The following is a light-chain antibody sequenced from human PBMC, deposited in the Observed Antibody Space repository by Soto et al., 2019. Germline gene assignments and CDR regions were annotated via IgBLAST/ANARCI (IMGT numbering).Light chain of an antibody. J-gene: IGLJ2*01. CDR2: DNT. CDR1: SSNIGAGYD. V-gene: IGLV1-40*01. Sequence: QSVLTQPPSVSGAPGQRVTISCTGSSSNIGAGYDVHWYQQLPGTAPKLLIFDNTNRPSGVPDRFSGSKSGMSASLAITGLQADDEADYYCQTYDSSLRALVFGGGTKRPS. CDR3: QTYDSSLRALV.